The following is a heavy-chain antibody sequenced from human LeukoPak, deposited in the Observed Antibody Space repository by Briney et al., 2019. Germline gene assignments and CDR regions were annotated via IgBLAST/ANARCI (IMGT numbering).Heavy chain of an antibody. Sequence: GASLRLSCAASGFTFSSYAMSWIRQAPGKGLEWVSYISSSSSYTNYADSVKGRFTISRDNAKNSLYLQMNSLRAEDTAVYYCARTGSGIQLWFPEVDYWGQGTLVTVSS. CDR1: GFTFSSYA. CDR2: ISSSSSYT. J-gene: IGHJ4*02. D-gene: IGHD5-18*01. CDR3: ARTGSGIQLWFPEVDY. V-gene: IGHV3-11*06.